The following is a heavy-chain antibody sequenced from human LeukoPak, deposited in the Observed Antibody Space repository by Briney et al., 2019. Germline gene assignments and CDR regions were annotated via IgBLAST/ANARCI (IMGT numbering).Heavy chain of an antibody. Sequence: PSETLSLTCTVSGGSISSSSYYWGWIRQPPGKGLEWIGSIYYSGSTYYNPSLKSRVTISVDTSKNQLSLKLSSVTAADTAVYYCARRSSSSSYNWFDPWGQGTLVTVSS. CDR2: IYYSGST. D-gene: IGHD6-6*01. J-gene: IGHJ5*02. CDR1: GGSISSSSYY. V-gene: IGHV4-39*01. CDR3: ARRSSSSSYNWFDP.